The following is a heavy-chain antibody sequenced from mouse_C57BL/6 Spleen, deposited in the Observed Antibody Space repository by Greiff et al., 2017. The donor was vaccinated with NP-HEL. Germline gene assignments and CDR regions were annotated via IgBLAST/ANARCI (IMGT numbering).Heavy chain of an antibody. Sequence: VKLQESGPGLVAPSQSLSITCTVSGFSLTSYGVHWVRQPPGKGLEWLVVIWSDGSTTYNSALKSRLSISKDNSKSQVFLKMNSLQTDDTAMYYCARESSYDGYYDYAMDYWGQGTSVTVSS. V-gene: IGHV2-6*03. J-gene: IGHJ4*01. CDR2: IWSDGST. D-gene: IGHD2-3*01. CDR1: GFSLTSYG. CDR3: ARESSYDGYYDYAMDY.